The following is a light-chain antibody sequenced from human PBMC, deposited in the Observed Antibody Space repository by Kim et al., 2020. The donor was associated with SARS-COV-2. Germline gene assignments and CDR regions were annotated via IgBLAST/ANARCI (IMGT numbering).Light chain of an antibody. V-gene: IGLV2-14*03. CDR1: SGDVGGYNY. Sequence: QSVLTQPASMSGSPGQSITISCTGTSGDVGGYNYVSWYQQHPGKAPKLMIYDVTNRPSGVSNRFSGSKSGNTASLTISGLQAEDEADYYCSSYTSSSTLVFGGGTQLTVL. CDR2: DVT. J-gene: IGLJ2*01. CDR3: SSYTSSSTLV.